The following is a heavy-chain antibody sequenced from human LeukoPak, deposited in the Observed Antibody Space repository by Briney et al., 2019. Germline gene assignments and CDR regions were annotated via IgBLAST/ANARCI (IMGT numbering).Heavy chain of an antibody. V-gene: IGHV4-4*07. J-gene: IGHJ4*02. CDR2: FYTSGST. CDR3: ARVWPGGWEFDY. CDR1: GGSISSYC. Sequence: SETLSLTCSVSGGSISSYCWSWIRQPAGKGLEYIGRFYTSGSTNYNPSLESRVTMSVDKSKNQFSLKLTSVTAADTAVYYCARVWPGGWEFDYWGQGTLVTVSS. D-gene: IGHD6-19*01.